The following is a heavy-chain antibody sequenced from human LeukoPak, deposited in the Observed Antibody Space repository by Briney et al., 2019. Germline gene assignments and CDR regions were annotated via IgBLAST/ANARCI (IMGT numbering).Heavy chain of an antibody. CDR3: SRVFPMYVDL. CDR2: IYYSGST. V-gene: IGHV4-59*01. CDR1: GGSISSYY. D-gene: IGHD2-21*01. J-gene: IGHJ2*01. Sequence: PSGTLSLTCTVSGGSISSYYWSWIRQPPRKGLEWIGYIYYSGSTNYNPSLKSRVITSLETSNNNFSLKLSSVTAADTAAYYCSRVFPMYVDLWGRGNLVTVSS.